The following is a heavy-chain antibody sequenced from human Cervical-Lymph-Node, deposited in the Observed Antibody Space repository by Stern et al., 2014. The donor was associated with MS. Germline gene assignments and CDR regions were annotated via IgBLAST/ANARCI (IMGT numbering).Heavy chain of an antibody. D-gene: IGHD3-16*02. V-gene: IGHV3-9*01. CDR1: GFTFDDYA. CDR2: ISWNGGSR. Sequence: VQLVQSGGGLVQPGRSLRLSCVASGFTFDDYAMHWVRQAPGKGLEWVSGISWNGGSRTYEDYGKARGTISRDKAQTSQYLQNRSLRPEDTAFYYCAKTLGRSYHDPFDMWGQGTMVIVSS. CDR3: AKTLGRSYHDPFDM. J-gene: IGHJ3*02.